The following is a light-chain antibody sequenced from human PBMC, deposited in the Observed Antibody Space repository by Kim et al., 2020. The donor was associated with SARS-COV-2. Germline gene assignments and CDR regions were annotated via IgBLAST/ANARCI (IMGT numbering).Light chain of an antibody. Sequence: NFTLTQPHSVSESPGKTVIISCTRSSGSIDSNYVQWYQQRPGSAPTTLIYENNQRPSGVPDRFSGSIDSSSNSASLNISGLKTEDEADYYCQSYDTSNPHWVFGGGTQLTVL. CDR3: QSYDTSNPHWV. J-gene: IGLJ3*02. V-gene: IGLV6-57*04. CDR2: ENN. CDR1: SGSIDSNY.